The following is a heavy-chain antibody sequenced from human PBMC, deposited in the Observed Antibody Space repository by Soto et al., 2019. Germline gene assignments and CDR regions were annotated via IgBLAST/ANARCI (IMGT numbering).Heavy chain of an antibody. J-gene: IGHJ4*02. CDR3: ARTDKISGVLIHSDF. Sequence: ASVKVSCKASGGTFSTYGISWVRQAPGQGLEWMGGIIPILGTPNYAQKFQGRVTITADESTSTAYMELSSLRSEDTAVYYCARTDKISGVLIHSDFWRQGTLVTVSS. CDR1: GGTFSTYG. CDR2: IIPILGTP. D-gene: IGHD3-3*01. V-gene: IGHV1-69*13.